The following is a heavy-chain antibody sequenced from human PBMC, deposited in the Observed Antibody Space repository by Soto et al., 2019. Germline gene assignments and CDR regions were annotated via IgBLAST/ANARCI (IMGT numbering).Heavy chain of an antibody. D-gene: IGHD1-26*01. V-gene: IGHV1-69*06. J-gene: IGHJ6*02. CDR1: GGPFTSFD. Sequence: VELVQSGSEVKKPGSSVKVSWKTSGGPFTSFDVNWVRQAPGQGLEWMGGIIPIFGTTNYAQKFQGRVTITADMPTTTAYMELGSLRSDDTAVYFCAVGLSGSYYQNGMDVWGLGTTVIVS. CDR3: AVGLSGSYYQNGMDV. CDR2: IIPIFGTT.